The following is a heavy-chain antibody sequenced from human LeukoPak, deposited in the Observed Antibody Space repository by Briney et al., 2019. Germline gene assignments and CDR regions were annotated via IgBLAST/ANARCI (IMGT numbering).Heavy chain of an antibody. CDR3: AIFVGYYYDSSGYFDY. Sequence: ASVKVSCKASGYTFTGYYMHWVRQAPGQGLEWMGWINPNSGSTNYAQKFQGRVTMTRDTSISTAYMELSRLRSDDTAVYYCAIFVGYYYDSSGYFDYWGQGTLVTVSS. V-gene: IGHV1-2*02. D-gene: IGHD3-22*01. CDR2: INPNSGST. CDR1: GYTFTGYY. J-gene: IGHJ4*02.